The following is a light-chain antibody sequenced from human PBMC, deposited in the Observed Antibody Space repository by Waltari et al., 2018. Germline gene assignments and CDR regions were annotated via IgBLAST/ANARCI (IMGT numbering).Light chain of an antibody. CDR1: QSVSSSY. J-gene: IGKJ1*01. Sequence: EIVLTQSPGTLSLSPGERATLSCRASQSVSSSYLAWYQQKPGQAPRLLIYGASSRATGIPDRFSGSGSGTDFTLTISSLQAEDVALYYCQQYYNSPRTFGQGTKVEIK. CDR2: GAS. V-gene: IGKV3-20*01. CDR3: QQYYNSPRT.